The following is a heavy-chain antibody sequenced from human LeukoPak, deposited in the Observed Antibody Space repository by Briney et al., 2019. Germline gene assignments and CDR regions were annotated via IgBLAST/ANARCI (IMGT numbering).Heavy chain of an antibody. CDR2: IYYSGNT. D-gene: IGHD5-18*01. CDR1: GGSISSSSYY. Sequence: SETLSLTCTVSGGSISSSSYYWGWIRQPPGKGLEWIGSIYYSGNTYYNPSLESRVTMSVDTSKNQFSLRLSSVTAADTAVYYCARQDTAMVAFDYWGQGTLVTVSS. CDR3: ARQDTAMVAFDY. J-gene: IGHJ4*02. V-gene: IGHV4-39*01.